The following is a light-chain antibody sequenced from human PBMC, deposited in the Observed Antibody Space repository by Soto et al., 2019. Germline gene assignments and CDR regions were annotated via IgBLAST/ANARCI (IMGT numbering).Light chain of an antibody. J-gene: IGLJ1*01. CDR3: CSYAGAYTYV. CDR1: SSDIGAYNY. Sequence: QSVLTQSRSVYGSPGQSVTISCTGTSSDIGAYNYVSWYQQHPGKVPKLMLYDVNKRPSGVPNRFSGSKSGNTASLTISGLQAEDEADYYCCSYAGAYTYVFGSGTKVTVL. V-gene: IGLV2-11*01. CDR2: DVN.